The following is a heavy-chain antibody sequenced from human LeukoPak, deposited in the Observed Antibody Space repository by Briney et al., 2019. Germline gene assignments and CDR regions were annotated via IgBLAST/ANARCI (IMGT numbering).Heavy chain of an antibody. Sequence: SETLSLTCTVSGGSISSYYWSWIRQPPGKGLEWIGYIYYSGSTNYNPSLKGRVTISVDTSKNQFSLKLSSVTAADTAVYYCARDAYGSGSYSDWGQGTLVTVSS. D-gene: IGHD3-10*01. V-gene: IGHV4-59*01. J-gene: IGHJ4*02. CDR3: ARDAYGSGSYSD. CDR1: GGSISSYY. CDR2: IYYSGST.